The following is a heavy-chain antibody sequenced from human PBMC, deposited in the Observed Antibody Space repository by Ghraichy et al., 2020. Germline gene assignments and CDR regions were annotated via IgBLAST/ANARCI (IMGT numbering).Heavy chain of an antibody. CDR1: GGSFSGYY. CDR2: INHSGST. Sequence: SETLSLTCAVYGGSFSGYYWSWIRQPPGKGLEWIGEINHSGSTNYNPSLKSRVTISVDTSKNQFSLKLSSVTAADTAVCYCARGPLGYYYYGMDVWGQGTTVTVSS. V-gene: IGHV4-34*01. J-gene: IGHJ6*02. CDR3: ARGPLGYYYYGMDV.